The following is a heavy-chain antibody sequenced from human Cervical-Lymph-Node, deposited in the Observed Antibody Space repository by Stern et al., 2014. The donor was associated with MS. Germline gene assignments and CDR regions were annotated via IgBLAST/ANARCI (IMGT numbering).Heavy chain of an antibody. CDR1: GFTFNTYS. V-gene: IGHV3-21*06. CDR2: ISSSGSYI. Sequence: EVQLVQSGGGLVKPGGSLRLSCAVSGFTFNTYSLNWVRQAPGKGLEWVSCISSSGSYIYYADSVKGRFTISRDNVKNSLYLQMNRLRAEDTAVYYCTSCLYYYYGMDVWGQGTTVPVSS. J-gene: IGHJ6*02. D-gene: IGHD5/OR15-5a*01. CDR3: TSCLYYYYGMDV.